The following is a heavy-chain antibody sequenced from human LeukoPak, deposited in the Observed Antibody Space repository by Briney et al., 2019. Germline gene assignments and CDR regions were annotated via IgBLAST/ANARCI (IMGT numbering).Heavy chain of an antibody. J-gene: IGHJ4*02. CDR1: GYTFTSYY. D-gene: IGHD2-2*01. CDR3: ARDPYCSSTSCYGVGFDY. Sequence: ASVKVSCKASGYTFTSYYMHWVRQAPGQGLEWMGIINPSGGSTSYAQKFQGGVTMTRDTSTGTVYMELSSLRSEDTAVYYCARDPYCSSTSCYGVGFDYWGQGTLVTVSS. CDR2: INPSGGST. V-gene: IGHV1-46*01.